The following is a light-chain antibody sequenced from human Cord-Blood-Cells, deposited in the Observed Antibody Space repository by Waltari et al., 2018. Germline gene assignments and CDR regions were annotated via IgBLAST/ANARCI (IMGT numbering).Light chain of an antibody. CDR3: AAWDDSLSGRV. J-gene: IGLJ3*02. V-gene: IGLV1-47*01. Sequence: QSVLTQPPSASGTPGQRVTISCSGSSSNIGSNYVYWYQQLPGTAPKLLIYRNNQRPSGVPDRFSGYKSSTSASLAISGLRSEDEADYYCAAWDDSLSGRVFGGGTKLTVL. CDR2: RNN. CDR1: SSNIGSNY.